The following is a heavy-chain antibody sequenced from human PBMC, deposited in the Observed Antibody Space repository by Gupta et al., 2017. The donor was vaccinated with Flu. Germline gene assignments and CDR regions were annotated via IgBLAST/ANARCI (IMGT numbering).Heavy chain of an antibody. J-gene: IGHJ4*02. Sequence: VHLLESEGGSVQPGGSLRLSCVASGFSIITYLRSWVRQAPGKGMEWDSSIASNEVTTYYADAVKGRFTISRDNSQNMVYLQMNSLRADDTAVYYCAKLIPGYNSGWGQGTLVTVSS. CDR1: GFSIITYL. V-gene: IGHV3-23*01. D-gene: IGHD2-15*01. CDR2: IASNEVTT. CDR3: AKLIPGYNSG.